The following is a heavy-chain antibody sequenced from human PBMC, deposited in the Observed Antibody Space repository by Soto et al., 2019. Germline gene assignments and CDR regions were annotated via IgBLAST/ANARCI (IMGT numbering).Heavy chain of an antibody. CDR3: ARVYEYRFDY. V-gene: IGHV3-53*01. D-gene: IGHD3-16*01. CDR1: GFIVSSSH. CDR2: INPSGDT. Sequence: PGGSLRLSCSASGFIVSSSHMTWVRQAAGKGLEWVSYINPSGDTFYADSVKGRFTVSRDSSKNTLYVQMNSLTAEDTGVYYCARVYEYRFDYCGQGARGTV. J-gene: IGHJ4*02.